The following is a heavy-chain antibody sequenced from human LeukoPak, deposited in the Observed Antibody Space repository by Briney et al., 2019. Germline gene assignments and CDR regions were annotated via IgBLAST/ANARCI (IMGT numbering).Heavy chain of an antibody. CDR2: INPNSGGT. D-gene: IGHD2-15*01. CDR1: GYTFTGYY. CDR3: ARDPSPRYCSGGGCYSFIPFEP. J-gene: IGHJ5*02. Sequence: ASVKVSCKASGYTFTGYYMHWVRQAPEQGLEWMGWINPNSGGTNYAQKFQGRVTMTRDTSISTAYVELSRLRSDDTAVYYCARDPSPRYCSGGGCYSFIPFEPWGQGTLVTVSS. V-gene: IGHV1-2*02.